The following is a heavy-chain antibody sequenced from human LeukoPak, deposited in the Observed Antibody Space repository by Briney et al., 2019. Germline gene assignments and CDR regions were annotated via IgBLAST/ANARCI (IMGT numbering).Heavy chain of an antibody. CDR1: GYTFTSYG. CDR3: ARGSCSSTSCPPDY. CDR2: ISAYNGNT. V-gene: IGHV1-18*01. Sequence: ASVKVSCKASGYTFTSYGISWVRQAPGQGLEWMGWISAYNGNTNYAQKLQGRVTMTTDTSTSTAYMELRSLRSEDTAVYYCARGSCSSTSCPPDYWGQGTLVTVSS. J-gene: IGHJ4*02. D-gene: IGHD2-2*01.